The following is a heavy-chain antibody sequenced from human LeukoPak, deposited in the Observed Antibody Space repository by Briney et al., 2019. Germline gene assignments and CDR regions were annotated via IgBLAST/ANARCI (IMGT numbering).Heavy chain of an antibody. CDR3: ARTREVWFGELSSLFDI. V-gene: IGHV3-21*01. Sequence: GGSLRLSCAASGFTFSSYSMNWVRQAPGKGLEWVSSISGRGSFVYYADSVKGRFTISRDNAKNSVYLQMNSLRAEDTAVYYCARTREVWFGELSSLFDIWGQGTMVTVSS. J-gene: IGHJ3*02. CDR2: ISGRGSFV. CDR1: GFTFSSYS. D-gene: IGHD3-10*01.